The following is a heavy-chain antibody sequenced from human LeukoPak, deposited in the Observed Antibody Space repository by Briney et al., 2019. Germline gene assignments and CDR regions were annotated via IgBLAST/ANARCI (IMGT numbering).Heavy chain of an antibody. CDR1: GITLSNYG. J-gene: IGHJ4*02. D-gene: IGHD3-10*01. CDR3: AKRGVVIRVFLVGFHKEAYYFDS. CDR2: ISGSGGGT. Sequence: GGSLRLSCAVSGITLSNYGMSWVRQAPGKGLEWVAGISGSGGGTNYADSVKGRFTISRDNPKNTLYLQMNSLRAEDTAVYFCAKRGVVIRVFLVGFHKEAYYFDSCGQGALVTVSS. V-gene: IGHV3-23*01.